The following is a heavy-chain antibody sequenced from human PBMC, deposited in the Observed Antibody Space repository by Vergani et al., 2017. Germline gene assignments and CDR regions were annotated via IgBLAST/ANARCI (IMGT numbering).Heavy chain of an antibody. CDR1: NYSISRGYF. CDR3: ARHLRRDFDSVGPVYYFES. CDR2: FHHTGMT. D-gene: IGHD3-22*01. J-gene: IGHJ4*02. V-gene: IGHV4-38-2*02. Sequence: QVQLQESGPGLVKPSETLSLTCTVSNYSISRGYFWGWIRRPPGKGLEWIASFHHTGMTYNNPSLKSRVTISVDTSKNLISLKLNSVTAADTAVYYCARHLRRDFDSVGPVYYFESWGQGTLVTVS.